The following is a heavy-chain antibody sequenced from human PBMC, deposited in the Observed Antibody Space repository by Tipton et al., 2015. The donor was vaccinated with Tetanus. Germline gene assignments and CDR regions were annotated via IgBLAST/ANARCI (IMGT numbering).Heavy chain of an antibody. CDR1: GYTFTGYY. Sequence: QSGAEVKKPGASVKVSCKASGYTFTGYYMHWVRQAPGQGLEWMGWINPNSGGTNYAQKFQGRVTMTRDTSISTAYMELSRLRSGDTAEYYWARGWGTYDILTGFCYYYGMDVWGQGTTVTVSS. D-gene: IGHD3-9*01. V-gene: IGHV1-2*02. CDR2: INPNSGGT. CDR3: ARGWGTYDILTGFCYYYGMDV. J-gene: IGHJ6*02.